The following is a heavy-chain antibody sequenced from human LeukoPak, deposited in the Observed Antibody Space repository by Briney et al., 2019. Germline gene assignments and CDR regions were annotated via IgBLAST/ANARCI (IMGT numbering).Heavy chain of an antibody. D-gene: IGHD3-22*01. CDR1: GYTFTSYD. CDR2: MNPNSGNT. V-gene: IGHV1-8*01. Sequence: ASVKVSCKASGYTFTSYDINWVRQATGQGLEWMGWMNPNSGNTGYAQKFQGGVTMTRNTSISTAYMELSSLRSEDTAVYYCARAADSGTYYYYYYMDVWGKGTTVTVSS. J-gene: IGHJ6*03. CDR3: ARAADSGTYYYYYYMDV.